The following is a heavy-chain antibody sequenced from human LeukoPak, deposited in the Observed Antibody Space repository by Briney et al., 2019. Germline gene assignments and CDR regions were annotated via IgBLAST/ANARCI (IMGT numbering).Heavy chain of an antibody. Sequence: GGSLTLSCAASGFTFSDYYMSWIRQAPGKGLEGVSYISSSSSYTNYADSVKGRFTISRDNAKNSLYLQMNSLRAEDTAVYYCARAVIVGATRGHFDYWGQGTLVTVSS. CDR3: ARAVIVGATRGHFDY. J-gene: IGHJ4*02. V-gene: IGHV3-11*05. D-gene: IGHD1-26*01. CDR2: ISSSSSYT. CDR1: GFTFSDYY.